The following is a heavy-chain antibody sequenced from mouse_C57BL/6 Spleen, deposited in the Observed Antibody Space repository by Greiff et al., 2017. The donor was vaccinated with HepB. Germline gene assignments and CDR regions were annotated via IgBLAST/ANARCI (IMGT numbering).Heavy chain of an antibody. CDR3: ARKGTVLAPFDY. CDR2: INTNNGGT. CDR1: GYTFTDYY. J-gene: IGHJ2*01. D-gene: IGHD1-1*01. V-gene: IGHV1-26*01. Sequence: EVQLQQSGPELVKPGASVKISCKASGYTFTDYYMNWVKQSHGKSLEWIGDINTNNGGTSYNQKFKGKATLTVDKSSSTAYMELRSLTSEDSAVYYCARKGTVLAPFDYWGQGTTLTVSS.